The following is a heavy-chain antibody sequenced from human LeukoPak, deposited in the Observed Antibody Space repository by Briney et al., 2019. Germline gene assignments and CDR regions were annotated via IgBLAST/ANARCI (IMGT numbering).Heavy chain of an antibody. CDR2: INKNSGGT. V-gene: IGHV1-2*02. J-gene: IGHJ5*02. CDR1: VYTFTCYY. D-gene: IGHD2-2*02. CDR3: ARGNVVVPAAIIPNWFDP. Sequence: ASVRVSCKASVYTFTCYYMHCGGQAPGQGGRGRGWINKNSGGTNYAQKFQGTVPMTRDTSISTAYMELSRLRSDDTAVHYCARGNVVVPAAIIPNWFDPCGQGTLVTVSS.